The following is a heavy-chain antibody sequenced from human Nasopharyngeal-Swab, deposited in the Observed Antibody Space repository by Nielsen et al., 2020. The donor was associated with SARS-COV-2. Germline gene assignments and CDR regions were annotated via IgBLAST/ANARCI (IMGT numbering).Heavy chain of an antibody. J-gene: IGHJ5*02. CDR1: GGSVSSGSYY. CDR2: IYYST. V-gene: IGHV4-61*01. Sequence: SETLSLTCTVSGGSVSSGSYYWSWIRQPPGKGLEWIGYIYYSTDYNPSLKSRVTISVDTSKNQFSLTLTSVTAADTAVYYCAREMAVAGTSSPNWFDPWGQGTLVTVSS. CDR3: AREMAVAGTSSPNWFDP. D-gene: IGHD6-19*01.